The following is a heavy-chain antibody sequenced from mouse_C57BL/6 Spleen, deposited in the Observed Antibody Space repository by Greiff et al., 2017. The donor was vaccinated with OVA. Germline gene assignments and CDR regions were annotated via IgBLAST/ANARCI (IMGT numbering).Heavy chain of an antibody. Sequence: QVQLQQPGAELVRPGTSVKLSCKASGYTFTSYWMHWVKQRPGQGLEWIGVIDPSDSYTNYNQKFKGKATLTVDTSSSTAYMQLSSLTSEDSAVYYCARRYYYGSSYSWYFDVWGTGTTVTVSS. D-gene: IGHD1-1*01. V-gene: IGHV1-59*01. CDR2: IDPSDSYT. CDR3: ARRYYYGSSYSWYFDV. J-gene: IGHJ1*03. CDR1: GYTFTSYW.